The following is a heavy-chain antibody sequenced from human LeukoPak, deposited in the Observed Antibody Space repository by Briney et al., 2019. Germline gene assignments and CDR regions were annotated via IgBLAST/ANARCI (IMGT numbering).Heavy chain of an antibody. CDR2: IRSKRYGGTT. Sequence: GGSLRLSCTASGFTFGDSVMSWFRQAPGKGLEWVAFIRSKRYGGTTQYAASVTGRFTISRDDSKSIAYLQMNSLKTEDTAVYYCSRSYDVLNGYFPPDYWGQGTLVTVSS. CDR1: GFTFGDSV. J-gene: IGHJ4*02. D-gene: IGHD3-9*01. CDR3: SRSYDVLNGYFPPDY. V-gene: IGHV3-49*03.